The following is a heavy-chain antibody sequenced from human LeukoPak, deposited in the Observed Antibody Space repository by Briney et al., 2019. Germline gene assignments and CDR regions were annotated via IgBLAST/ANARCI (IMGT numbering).Heavy chain of an antibody. CDR2: FKTSYNQV. Sequence: GGPLRLSCVASGFTFSDYAMNWVRQAPGKGLEWVSTFKTSYNQVYYAESVRGRFTISTDNSKNTAYLQMNSLRVEDTALYYCARSVPDYTRFDFWGQGALVTVSS. D-gene: IGHD4-11*01. CDR3: ARSVPDYTRFDF. J-gene: IGHJ4*02. CDR1: GFTFSDYA. V-gene: IGHV3-23*05.